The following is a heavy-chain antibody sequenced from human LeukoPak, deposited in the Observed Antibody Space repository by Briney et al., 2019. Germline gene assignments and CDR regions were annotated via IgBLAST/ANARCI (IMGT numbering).Heavy chain of an antibody. CDR2: IKPSKGDT. CDR1: GYNFSCHF. CDR3: GSPPLSIAMYYAH. Sequence: GASVKVTCKASGYNFSCHFMHWVRQAPGQGLEWMGWIKPSKGDTKYAQNFQGRVTMTRDTSISTAYMELSSLRSDDTAVYYCGSPPLSIAMYYAHWGQGTLVTVSS. V-gene: IGHV1-2*02. J-gene: IGHJ4*02. D-gene: IGHD3-3*01.